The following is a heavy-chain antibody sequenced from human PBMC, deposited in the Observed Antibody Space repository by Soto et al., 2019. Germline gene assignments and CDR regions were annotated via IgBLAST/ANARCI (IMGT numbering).Heavy chain of an antibody. J-gene: IGHJ3*02. CDR3: AKATSTGGGAFDI. CDR2: ILVGGST. Sequence: GGSLRLSCAASGFICSSYDMSWVRQAPGKGLEWVSTILVGGSTHYEDSVKGRFTISRDRSKNTLYLQMNSLTAGDTAMYYCAKATSTGGGAFDICGQGTMVTVSS. CDR1: GFICSSYD. V-gene: IGHV3-23*01. D-gene: IGHD2-8*02.